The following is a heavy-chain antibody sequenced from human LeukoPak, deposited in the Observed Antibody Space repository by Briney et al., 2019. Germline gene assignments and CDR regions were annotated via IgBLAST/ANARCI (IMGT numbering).Heavy chain of an antibody. CDR3: AKMVAGTVRYYYYYGMDV. D-gene: IGHD6-19*01. Sequence: PGGSLRLSCAASGFTFSSYAMSWVRQAPGKGLEWVSAISGSGGSTYYADSVKGRFTISRDNSKNTLYLQMNSLRAEDTAVYYCAKMVAGTVRYYYYYGMDVWGQGTTVTVSS. CDR2: ISGSGGST. J-gene: IGHJ6*02. CDR1: GFTFSSYA. V-gene: IGHV3-23*01.